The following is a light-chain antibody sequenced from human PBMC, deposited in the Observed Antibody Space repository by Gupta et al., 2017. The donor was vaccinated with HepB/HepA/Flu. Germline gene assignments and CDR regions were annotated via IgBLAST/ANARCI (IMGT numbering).Light chain of an antibody. CDR2: KAS. V-gene: IGKV1-5*03. Sequence: DIQMTQSPSTLSASVGDRVTITCRASQRISNWLAWYQQKPGEAPKLLIYKASNLQSGVPTRCSGSGSGTEFTLTIRSLQPDDVATYYCEQQKSYSLTFGQGTKVEIK. J-gene: IGKJ1*01. CDR3: EQQKSYSLT. CDR1: QRISNW.